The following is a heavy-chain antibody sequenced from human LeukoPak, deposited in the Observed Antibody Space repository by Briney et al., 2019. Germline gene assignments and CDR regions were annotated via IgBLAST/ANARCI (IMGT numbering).Heavy chain of an antibody. CDR2: INPNSGGT. V-gene: IGHV1-2*06. D-gene: IGHD5-24*01. CDR3: ASSRRDGYPYFDY. J-gene: IGHJ4*02. Sequence: ASVKVSCKASGYTFTGYYMHWVRQAPGQGLEWMGRINPNSGGTNYAQKFQGRVTMTRDTSISTAYMELSRLRSDDTAVYYCASSRRDGYPYFDYWGQGTLVTVSS. CDR1: GYTFTGYY.